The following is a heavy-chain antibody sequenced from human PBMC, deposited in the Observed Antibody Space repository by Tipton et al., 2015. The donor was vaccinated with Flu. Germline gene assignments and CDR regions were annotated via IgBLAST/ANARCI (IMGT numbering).Heavy chain of an antibody. V-gene: IGHV4-61*05. D-gene: IGHD5-12*01. Sequence: TLSLTCSVSGVSISSSDYYWAWIRQTPGKGLEWIGYIYYSGSTNYNPSLKSRVTISVDTSKNQFSLKLSSVTAADTAVYYCARRDSGYDPGGYWGQGTLVTVSS. CDR2: IYYSGST. CDR3: ARRDSGYDPGGY. J-gene: IGHJ4*02. CDR1: GVSISSSDYY.